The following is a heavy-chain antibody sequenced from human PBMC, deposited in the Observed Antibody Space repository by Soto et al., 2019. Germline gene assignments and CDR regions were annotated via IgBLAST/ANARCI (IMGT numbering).Heavy chain of an antibody. Sequence: EVQLLESGGGLVQPGGSLRLSCAASGFTFSSYAMSWVRQAPGKGLEWVSAISGSGGSTYYADSVKGRFTLSRDNSKNTLYLQMNSLRAEDTAVYYCAKASSDYDFWSGYYTRGENYFDYWGQGTLVTVSS. CDR3: AKASSDYDFWSGYYTRGENYFDY. D-gene: IGHD3-3*01. CDR1: GFTFSSYA. J-gene: IGHJ4*02. V-gene: IGHV3-23*01. CDR2: ISGSGGST.